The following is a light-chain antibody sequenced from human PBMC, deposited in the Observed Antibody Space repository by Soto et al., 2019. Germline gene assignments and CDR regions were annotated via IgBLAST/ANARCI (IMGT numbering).Light chain of an antibody. J-gene: IGKJ5*01. V-gene: IGKV3-20*01. CDR3: QQYGSSPFT. CDR2: GAS. Sequence: ELVLTQSPGTLSLSPGERAALSCRASQSVSSSYLAWYQKKPGQAPRLLIYGASSRATDIPDRFSGSGSGTDFTLTISRLEPEDFAVYYFQQYGSSPFTFGQGTRLAIK. CDR1: QSVSSSY.